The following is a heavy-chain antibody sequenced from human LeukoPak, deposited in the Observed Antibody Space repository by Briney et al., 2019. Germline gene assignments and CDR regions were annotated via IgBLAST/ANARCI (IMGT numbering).Heavy chain of an antibody. CDR1: GGSISSGDYY. Sequence: PSETLSLTCTVSGGSISSGDYYWSWIRQPPGKGLGWIGYIYYSGSTYYNPSLKSRVTISVDTSKNQFSLKLSSVTAADTAVYYCARVLHSSSWYINWFDPWGQRTLVTVSS. V-gene: IGHV4-30-4*01. CDR3: ARVLHSSSWYINWFDP. J-gene: IGHJ5*02. D-gene: IGHD6-13*01. CDR2: IYYSGST.